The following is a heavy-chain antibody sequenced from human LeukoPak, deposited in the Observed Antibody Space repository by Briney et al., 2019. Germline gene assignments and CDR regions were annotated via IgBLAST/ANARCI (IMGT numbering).Heavy chain of an antibody. CDR1: GFTFSSHW. CDR3: AREIIVGATVDY. D-gene: IGHD1-26*01. V-gene: IGHV3-74*01. CDR2: INNDGNSA. Sequence: GGSLRLSCEASGFTFSSHWMHWVRQVPGKGLVWVSRINNDGNSASYADSVKGRFSISRDNAKDTLHLQMNSLRVEDTAVYYCAREIIVGATVDYWGQGTLVTVSS. J-gene: IGHJ4*02.